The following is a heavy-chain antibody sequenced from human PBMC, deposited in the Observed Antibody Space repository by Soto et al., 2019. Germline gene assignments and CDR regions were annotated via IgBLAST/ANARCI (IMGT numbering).Heavy chain of an antibody. V-gene: IGHV3-23*01. J-gene: IGHJ4*02. Sequence: EVQLLESGGGLVQPGGSLRLSCAASGFTFSSYAMRWVRQAPVKGLEWVSAISGSGDSTYYAASVKGRFTISRDNSKNTLYLQMRSLRAEDTAVYYCARRGSGSYYDYWGQGTLVSVSS. D-gene: IGHD1-26*01. CDR3: ARRGSGSYYDY. CDR2: ISGSGDST. CDR1: GFTFSSYA.